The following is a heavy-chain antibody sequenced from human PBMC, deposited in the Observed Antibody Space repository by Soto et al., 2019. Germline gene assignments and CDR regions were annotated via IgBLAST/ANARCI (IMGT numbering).Heavy chain of an antibody. CDR2: FDPEDGET. CDR3: ATVGMDTPDDSNWFDP. V-gene: IGHV1-24*01. J-gene: IGHJ5*02. D-gene: IGHD5-18*01. CDR1: GYTLTELS. Sequence: ASVKVSCKVSGYTLTELSMHWVRQAPGKGLEWMGGFDPEDGETIYAQKFQGRVTMTEDTSTDTAYMELSSLRSEDTAVYHCATVGMDTPDDSNWFDPWGQGNLVTVSS.